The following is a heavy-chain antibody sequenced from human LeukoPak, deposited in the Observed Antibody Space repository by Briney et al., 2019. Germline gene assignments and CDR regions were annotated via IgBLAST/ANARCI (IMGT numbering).Heavy chain of an antibody. Sequence: GGSLRLSCAASGFTFSSYEMNWVRQAPGKGLEWVSYISSSGKTTYYADSVKGRFTISRDNAKNSLYLQMNSLRAEDTAVYYCAELGITMIGGVWGKGTTVTISS. CDR2: ISSSGKTT. D-gene: IGHD3-10*02. V-gene: IGHV3-48*03. CDR1: GFTFSSYE. J-gene: IGHJ6*04. CDR3: AELGITMIGGV.